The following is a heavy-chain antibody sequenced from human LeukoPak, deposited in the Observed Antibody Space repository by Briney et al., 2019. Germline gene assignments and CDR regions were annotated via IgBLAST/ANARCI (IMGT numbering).Heavy chain of an antibody. D-gene: IGHD3-22*01. CDR3: AKVTGDYYDTSGACDY. J-gene: IGHJ4*02. CDR2: IWHDGSND. Sequence: GGSLRLSCAASGFTFSSYGMHWVRQAPGKGLEWVARIWHDGSNDDYADSVKGRFTISRDNSKNTFYLQMNSLRAEDTAMYYCAKVTGDYYDTSGACDYWGQGTLVTVSS. V-gene: IGHV3-33*06. CDR1: GFTFSSYG.